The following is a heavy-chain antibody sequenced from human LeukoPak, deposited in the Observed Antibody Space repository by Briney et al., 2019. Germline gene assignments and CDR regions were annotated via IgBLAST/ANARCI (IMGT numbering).Heavy chain of an antibody. Sequence: GGSLRLSCAASGFTFSNYAMSWVRQAPGKGLQWVSAVTNSGGSGGSTYYADSVKGRFTISRDNAKNSLYLQMNSLRAEDTAVYYCARVRGGWYGDYWGQGTLVTVSS. D-gene: IGHD6-19*01. CDR1: GFTFSNYA. J-gene: IGHJ4*02. CDR3: ARVRGGWYGDY. CDR2: VTNSGGSGGST. V-gene: IGHV3-23*01.